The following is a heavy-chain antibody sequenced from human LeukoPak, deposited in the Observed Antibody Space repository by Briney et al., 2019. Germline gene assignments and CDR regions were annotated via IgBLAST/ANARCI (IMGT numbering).Heavy chain of an antibody. D-gene: IGHD6-13*01. V-gene: IGHV3-7*03. CDR3: ARDSGWFRFDY. CDR1: GFTFSSSW. CDR2: IKEDGSEK. Sequence: GGSLRLSCAASGFTFSSSWMTWVRQAPGKGLEWVANIKEDGSEKYYVDSVKGRFTISRDNAKNSLYLQMNSLRAEDTAMYYCARDSGWFRFDYWGQGNLVTVSS. J-gene: IGHJ4*02.